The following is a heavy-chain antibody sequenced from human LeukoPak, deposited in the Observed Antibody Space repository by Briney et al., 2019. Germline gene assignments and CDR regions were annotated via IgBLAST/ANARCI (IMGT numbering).Heavy chain of an antibody. CDR2: ISAYSGNT. CDR3: ARARFREFDFDY. J-gene: IGHJ4*02. CDR1: GYTFTSYG. Sequence: ASVKVSCKASGYTFTSYGISWVRQAPGQGLEWMGWISAYSGNTNYAQKLQGRVTMTTDTSTSTAYMELRSLRSDDTAVYYCARARFREFDFDYWGQGTLVTVSS. D-gene: IGHD3-10*01. V-gene: IGHV1-18*01.